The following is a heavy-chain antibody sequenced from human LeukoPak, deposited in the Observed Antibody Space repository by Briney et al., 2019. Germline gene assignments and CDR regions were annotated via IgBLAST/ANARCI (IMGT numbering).Heavy chain of an antibody. D-gene: IGHD2/OR15-2a*01. CDR2: ISYDGSNK. V-gene: IGHV3-30*03. J-gene: IGHJ4*02. CDR3: ARDRQLSGDY. Sequence: GRSLRLSCAASGFTFSSYGMHWVRQAPGKGLKWVAVISYDGSNKYYADSVKGRFTISRDNSKNTLYLQMNSLRAEDTAVYYCARDRQLSGDYWGQGTLVTVSS. CDR1: GFTFSSYG.